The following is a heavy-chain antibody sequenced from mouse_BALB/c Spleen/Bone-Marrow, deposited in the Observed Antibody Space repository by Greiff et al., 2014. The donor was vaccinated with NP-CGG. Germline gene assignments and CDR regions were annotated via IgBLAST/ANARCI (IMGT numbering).Heavy chain of an antibody. CDR3: ARSRMRYGAMDY. Sequence: VQLKQSGGGLVKPGGALKLSCAAPGFTFSDYYLFWLPQTPEKRVGWVATISDCGNYSYYPDSVKGRFTISRDNAKNNLYLQMSSLKSEDTAMYYCARSRMRYGAMDYWGQGTSVTVFS. V-gene: IGHV5-4*02. CDR2: ISDCGNYS. D-gene: IGHD2-10*02. J-gene: IGHJ4*01. CDR1: GFTFSDYY.